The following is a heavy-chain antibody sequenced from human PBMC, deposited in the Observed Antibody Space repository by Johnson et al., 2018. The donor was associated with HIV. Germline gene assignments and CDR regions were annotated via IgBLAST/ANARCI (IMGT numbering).Heavy chain of an antibody. V-gene: IGHV3-23*04. Sequence: VQLVESGGGLVQPGGSLRLSCAASGFTFTSYAMHWFRQAPGKGLEWVATISVGGGSKSYADSMQGRFTISRNNSKITLYIQVNSLSAEDTALYYCAKGRMGASGSYDVWGQGTMVTVSS. D-gene: IGHD1-26*01. J-gene: IGHJ3*01. CDR1: GFTFTSYA. CDR2: ISVGGGSK. CDR3: AKGRMGASGSYDV.